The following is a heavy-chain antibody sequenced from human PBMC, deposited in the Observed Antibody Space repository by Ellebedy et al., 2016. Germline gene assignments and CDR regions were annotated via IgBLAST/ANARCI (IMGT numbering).Heavy chain of an antibody. D-gene: IGHD4-11*01. CDR2: ITGNGGNT. CDR3: AKDYLWTTDYYFEY. Sequence: GGSLRLSCAASGFTFSSYAMSWVRQAPGKGLEWVSGITGNGGNTYYADSVRGRFTISRDNSKNTLYLQMNSLRGEDTAVYYCAKDYLWTTDYYFEYWGQGTLVTVSS. J-gene: IGHJ4*02. V-gene: IGHV3-23*01. CDR1: GFTFSSYA.